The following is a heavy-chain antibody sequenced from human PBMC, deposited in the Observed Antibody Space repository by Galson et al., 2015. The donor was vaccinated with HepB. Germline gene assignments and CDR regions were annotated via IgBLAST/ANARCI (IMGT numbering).Heavy chain of an antibody. CDR3: AKDWGQRRLAYFDY. V-gene: IGHV3-33*06. Sequence: SLRLSCAASGFTFSNYGMHWVRQAPGKGLEWLAVIWYDGSNQYYADSVKGRFTISRDNSNNTVSLHMSSLRVEDTAFYFCAKDWGQRRLAYFDYWGQGVLVTVST. D-gene: IGHD3-16*01. CDR1: GFTFSNYG. CDR2: IWYDGSNQ. J-gene: IGHJ4*02.